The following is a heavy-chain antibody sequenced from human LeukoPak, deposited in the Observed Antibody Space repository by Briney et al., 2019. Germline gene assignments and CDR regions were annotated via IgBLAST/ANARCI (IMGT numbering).Heavy chain of an antibody. CDR3: ARWPHYYGSGSYYIWLAPTFPHAFDI. J-gene: IGHJ3*02. D-gene: IGHD3-10*01. CDR2: IYYSGST. CDR1: GYSISSGYY. V-gene: IGHV4-61*01. Sequence: PSETLSLTCTVSGYSISSGYYWSWIRQPPGKGLEWIGYIYYSGSTNYNPSLKSRVTISVDTSKNQFSLKLSSVTAADTAVYYCARWPHYYGSGSYYIWLAPTFPHAFDIWGQGTMVTVSS.